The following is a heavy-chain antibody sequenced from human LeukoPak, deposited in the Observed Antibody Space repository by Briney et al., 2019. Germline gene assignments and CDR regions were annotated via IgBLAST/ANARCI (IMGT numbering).Heavy chain of an antibody. CDR3: ASDMHSNSHGTFNS. Sequence: GGSLRLSCAASGFTFSSYGMNWVRQAPGKGLEWVAVISYDGNNNYYTDSVKGRFTISRDNSKNTLYLQMNSLRAEDSALYYCASDMHSNSHGTFNSWGQGTLVTVSS. CDR2: ISYDGNNN. D-gene: IGHD6-6*01. J-gene: IGHJ4*02. CDR1: GFTFSSYG. V-gene: IGHV3-30*03.